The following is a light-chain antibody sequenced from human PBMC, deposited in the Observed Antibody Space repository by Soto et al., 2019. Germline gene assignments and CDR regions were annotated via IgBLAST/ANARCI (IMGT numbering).Light chain of an antibody. CDR3: QQYNSLWT. J-gene: IGKJ1*01. Sequence: DIQMTQSPSTLSASVGDRVTITCRASQSISSWLAWYQQKPGKATKLLIYKESSLDSGVPSRFSGSGSGTEFTLTISSLQPDDFATYYCQQYNSLWTFGQGTKVEIK. CDR1: QSISSW. V-gene: IGKV1-5*03. CDR2: KES.